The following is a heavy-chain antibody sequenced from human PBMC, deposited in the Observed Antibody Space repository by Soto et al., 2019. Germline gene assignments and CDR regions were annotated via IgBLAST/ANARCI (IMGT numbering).Heavy chain of an antibody. V-gene: IGHV3-7*01. CDR2: IKQDGSEK. CDR1: GFTFSSYW. CDR3: AREGTYYDILTGYYTDY. D-gene: IGHD3-9*01. J-gene: IGHJ4*02. Sequence: EVQLVESGGGLVQPGGSLRLSCAASGFTFSSYWMSWVRQAPGKGLEWVANIKQDGSEKYYVDSVKGRFTISRDNAKNSLYLQMNRLRAEDTAVYYCAREGTYYDILTGYYTDYWGQGTLVTVSS.